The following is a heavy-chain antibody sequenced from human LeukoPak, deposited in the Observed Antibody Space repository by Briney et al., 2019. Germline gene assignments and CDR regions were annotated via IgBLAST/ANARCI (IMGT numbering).Heavy chain of an antibody. J-gene: IGHJ4*02. V-gene: IGHV1-2*02. D-gene: IGHD6-19*01. CDR2: INPNSGGT. Sequence: GASVKVSCKASGYTLTGYYMHWVRQAPGQGLEWMGWINPNSGGTNYAQKFQGRVTMTRDTSISTAYMELSRLRSDDTAVYYCARFPLGQWLGFDYWGQGTLVTVSS. CDR3: ARFPLGQWLGFDY. CDR1: GYTLTGYY.